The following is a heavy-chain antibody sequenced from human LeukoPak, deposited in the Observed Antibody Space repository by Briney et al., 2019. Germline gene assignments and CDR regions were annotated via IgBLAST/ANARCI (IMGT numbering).Heavy chain of an antibody. J-gene: IGHJ3*02. V-gene: IGHV3-23*01. Sequence: GGSLRLSCAASGFTFRSYAMSWVRQAPGKGLEWVSAISGSGGSTYYADSVKGRFTISRDNSKNTLYLQMNSLRAEDTAVYYCAKSEKYTYYDFWSGSAFDIWGQGTMVTVSS. CDR2: ISGSGGST. CDR3: AKSEKYTYYDFWSGSAFDI. D-gene: IGHD3-3*01. CDR1: GFTFRSYA.